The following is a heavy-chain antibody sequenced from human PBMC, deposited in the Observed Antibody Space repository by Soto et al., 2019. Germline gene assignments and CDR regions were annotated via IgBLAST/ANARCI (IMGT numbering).Heavy chain of an antibody. CDR3: ARDVQRCSGDPCWGS. J-gene: IGHJ4*02. V-gene: IGHV3-48*01. CDR2: ISSSSSTI. Sequence: EVQLVESGGGLVQPGESLRLSCAASGFMFTSYSMHWVRQAPGKGLEWVSYISSSSSTIYYADSVKGRFTRSRDNGNNSLSLQMNSLRAVETAVYYWARDVQRCSGDPCWGSWDQGTLVPGS. D-gene: IGHD2-15*01. CDR1: GFMFTSYS.